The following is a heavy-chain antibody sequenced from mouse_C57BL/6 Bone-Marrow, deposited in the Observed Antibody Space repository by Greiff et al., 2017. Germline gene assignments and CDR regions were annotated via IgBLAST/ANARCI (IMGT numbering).Heavy chain of an antibody. Sequence: QVQLQQSGPELVKPGASVKISCKASGYAFSSSWMNWVKQRPGKGLEWIGRIYPGDGDTNYNGKFKGKATLTADKSSSTAYMQLSSLTSEDSAVYFCAREGYDYWFAYWGQGTLVTVSA. J-gene: IGHJ3*01. V-gene: IGHV1-82*01. CDR2: IYPGDGDT. CDR1: GYAFSSSW. CDR3: AREGYDYWFAY. D-gene: IGHD2-4*01.